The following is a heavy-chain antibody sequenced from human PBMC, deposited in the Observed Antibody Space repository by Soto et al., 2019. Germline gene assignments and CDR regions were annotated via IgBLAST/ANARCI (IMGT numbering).Heavy chain of an antibody. V-gene: IGHV5-51*01. CDR2: IQPVDSDT. CDR1: GYSFTSYW. J-gene: IGHJ5*02. Sequence: PGESLKISCQGSGYSFTSYWIGWVRQVPGKGLDWMGIIQPVDSDTRYSPSFQGQVTISADKSISTAYLQWNSLKASDTAMYYCAKFGNSGSYSASWGQGTLVTVSS. CDR3: AKFGNSGSYSAS. D-gene: IGHD1-26*01.